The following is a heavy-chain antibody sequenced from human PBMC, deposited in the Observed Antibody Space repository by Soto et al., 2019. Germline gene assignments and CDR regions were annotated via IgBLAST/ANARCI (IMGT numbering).Heavy chain of an antibody. V-gene: IGHV3-48*01. CDR3: ARDKGRYSGYVNAFDI. CDR1: GFTFSSYS. CDR2: ISSSSSTI. D-gene: IGHD5-12*01. J-gene: IGHJ3*02. Sequence: GGSLRLSCAASGFTFSSYSMNWVRQAPGKGLECVSYISSSSSTIYYADSVKGRFTISRDNAKNSLYLQMNSLRAEDTAVYYCARDKGRYSGYVNAFDIWGQGTMVTVSS.